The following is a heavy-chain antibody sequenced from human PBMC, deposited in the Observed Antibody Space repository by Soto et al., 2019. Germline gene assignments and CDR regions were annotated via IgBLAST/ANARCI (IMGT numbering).Heavy chain of an antibody. Sequence: EVQLVESGGALVQPGGSLRLSCAASGFTVSNNYMSWVRQAPGKGLEWVSLIYSGGTTSYADSVKGRFTISRDSSKNTLNLQMNSLRAEDTAVYYCARNSGSKLGPRTAGEGHWGQGILVTVSS. V-gene: IGHV3-66*01. CDR1: GFTVSNNY. J-gene: IGHJ4*02. CDR3: ARNSGSKLGPRTAGEGH. CDR2: IYSGGTT. D-gene: IGHD7-27*01.